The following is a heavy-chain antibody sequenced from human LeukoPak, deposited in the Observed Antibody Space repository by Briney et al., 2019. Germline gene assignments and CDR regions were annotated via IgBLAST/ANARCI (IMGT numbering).Heavy chain of an antibody. J-gene: IGHJ4*02. V-gene: IGHV1-2*02. Sequence: ASVKVSCKASGYTFTGYYMHWVRQAPGQGLEWMGWINPNSGGTNYAQKFQGRVTMTRDTSISTAYMELSRLRSDDTAVYYCARDRGLLGATTVDYWGQGTLVTVSS. CDR2: INPNSGGT. D-gene: IGHD1-26*01. CDR1: GYTFTGYY. CDR3: ARDRGLLGATTVDY.